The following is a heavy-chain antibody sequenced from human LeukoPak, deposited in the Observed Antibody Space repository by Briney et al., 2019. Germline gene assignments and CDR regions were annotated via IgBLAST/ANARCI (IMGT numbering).Heavy chain of an antibody. Sequence: PSETLSLTCAVYGGSFSGYYWSWIRQPPGKGLEWIGEINHSGSTNYNPSLKSRVTISVDTSKNQFSLKLSSVTAADTAVYYCAKRNGPWGQGTLVTVSS. V-gene: IGHV4-34*01. CDR1: GGSFSGYY. J-gene: IGHJ5*02. CDR3: AKRNGP. CDR2: INHSGST. D-gene: IGHD1-1*01.